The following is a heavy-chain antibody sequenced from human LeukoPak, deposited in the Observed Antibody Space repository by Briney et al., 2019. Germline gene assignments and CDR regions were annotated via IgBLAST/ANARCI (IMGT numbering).Heavy chain of an antibody. V-gene: IGHV4-4*07. CDR3: AREGIGSGWKSLDY. CDR2: IYTSGST. J-gene: IGHJ4*02. D-gene: IGHD6-19*01. Sequence: PSETLSLTCTVSGGSISSYYWSWIRQPAGKGLEWIGRIYTSGSTNYNPSLKSRVTMSVDTSKNQFSLKLSSVTAADTAVYYCAREGIGSGWKSLDYWGQGTLVTVSS. CDR1: GGSISSYY.